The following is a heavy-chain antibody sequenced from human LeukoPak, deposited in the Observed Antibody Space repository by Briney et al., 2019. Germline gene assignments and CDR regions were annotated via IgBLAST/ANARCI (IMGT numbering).Heavy chain of an antibody. D-gene: IGHD3-16*02. CDR2: ISSNGGSS. CDR3: ARENDYVWGSYRHLDY. CDR1: GFTFSSYA. V-gene: IGHV3-64*01. J-gene: IGHJ4*02. Sequence: GGSLRLSCAASGFTFSSYAMRWVRQAPGKGLEYVSAISSNGGSSYYANSVKGRFTISRDNSKNTLYLQMGSLRAEDMAVYYCARENDYVWGSYRHLDYWGQGTLVTVSS.